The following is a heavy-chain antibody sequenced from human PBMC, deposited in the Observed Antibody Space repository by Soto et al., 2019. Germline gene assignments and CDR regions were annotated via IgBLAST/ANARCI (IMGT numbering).Heavy chain of an antibody. D-gene: IGHD1-1*01. Sequence: QVQLVQSGAEVKKPGASVKVSCKASGYTFTTYYIHWVRQAPGQGLEWMGIIDPTSGSAGYAQKFQVSVTMTRDTPTSTFYMELSSLRSEDTAVYYCARGNDLPYDYYGLDVW. CDR2: IDPTSGSA. CDR1: GYTFTTYY. CDR3: ARGNDLPYDYYGLDV. J-gene: IGHJ6*01. V-gene: IGHV1-46*03.